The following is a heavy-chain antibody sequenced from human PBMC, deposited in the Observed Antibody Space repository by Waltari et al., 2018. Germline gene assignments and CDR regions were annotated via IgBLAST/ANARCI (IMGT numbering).Heavy chain of an antibody. CDR2: IRSKANSYAT. Sequence: EVQLVESGGGLVQPGGSLKLSCAASGFTFSGSAMHLVRQASGQGLEWVGRIRSKANSYATAYAASVKGRFTISRDDSKNTAYLQMNSLKTEDTAVYYCTIYAFDIWGQGTMVTVSS. J-gene: IGHJ3*02. D-gene: IGHD3-3*02. CDR3: TIYAFDI. V-gene: IGHV3-73*02. CDR1: GFTFSGSA.